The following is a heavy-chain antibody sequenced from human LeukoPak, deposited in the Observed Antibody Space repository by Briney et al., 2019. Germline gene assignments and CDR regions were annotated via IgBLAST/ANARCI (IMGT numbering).Heavy chain of an antibody. V-gene: IGHV7-4-1*01. J-gene: IGHJ5*02. CDR2: INTNTGNP. D-gene: IGHD4-17*01. CDR1: GYTFTSYA. CDR3: ARERGPVTTFSRAFNWFDP. Sequence: ASVKVSCKASGYTFTSYAMNWVRQAPGQGLEWMGWINTNTGNPTYAQGFTGRFVFSLDTSVSTAYLQICSLKAEDTAVYYCARERGPVTTFSRAFNWFDPWGQGTLVTVSS.